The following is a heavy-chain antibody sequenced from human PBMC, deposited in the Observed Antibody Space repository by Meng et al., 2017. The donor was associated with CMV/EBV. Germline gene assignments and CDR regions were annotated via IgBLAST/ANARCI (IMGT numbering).Heavy chain of an antibody. J-gene: IGHJ6*02. D-gene: IGHD2-2*01. CDR2: ISSSGSTI. CDR1: GFTFSDYY. Sequence: GGSLRLSCAASGFTFSDYYMSWIRQAPGKGLEWVSYISSSGSTIYYADSVKGRFTISRDNAKNSLYLQMNSLRAEDTAVYYCARDQNLVVVPAAPRVHYYYYGMDVWGQGTTVTVS. CDR3: ARDQNLVVVPAAPRVHYYYYGMDV. V-gene: IGHV3-11*01.